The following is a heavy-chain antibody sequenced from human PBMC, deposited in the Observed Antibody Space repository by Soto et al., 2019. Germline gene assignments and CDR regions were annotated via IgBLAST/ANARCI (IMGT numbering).Heavy chain of an antibody. CDR2: VSTPIRKS. J-gene: IGHJ6*02. D-gene: IGHD3-10*01. V-gene: IGHV1-69*01. CDR3: ARVLYYGSGSYSPFGMDV. Sequence: QVQLVQSGAEVKKPGYSVKVSCKTSGVSFNNNGIGWVRQAPGHGLEWMGGVSTPIRKSNYARKFQGRISIPADESTGTVNMETSSLTSEDTAQYYCARVLYYGSGSYSPFGMDVWGQGTTVTVSS. CDR1: GVSFNNNG.